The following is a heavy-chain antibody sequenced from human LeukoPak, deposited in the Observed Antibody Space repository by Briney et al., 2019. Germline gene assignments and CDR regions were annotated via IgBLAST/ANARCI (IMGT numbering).Heavy chain of an antibody. CDR1: GYTFTSYY. D-gene: IGHD1-26*01. CDR3: ARDNILGATTFDY. V-gene: IGHV1-46*01. CDR2: INPSGGST. J-gene: IGHJ4*02. Sequence: ASVKVSCKASGYTFTSYYMHWVRQAPGQGLEWVGKINPSGGSTSYAQKFQGRVTMTRDMSTSTVYMDLSSLRSEDTAVYYCARDNILGATTFDYWGQGTLVTVSS.